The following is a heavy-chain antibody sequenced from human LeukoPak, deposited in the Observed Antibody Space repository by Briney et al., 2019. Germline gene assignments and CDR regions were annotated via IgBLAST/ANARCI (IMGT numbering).Heavy chain of an antibody. D-gene: IGHD2-2*01. CDR2: ISPYNGNK. J-gene: IGHJ6*03. CDR1: GYTFTSYG. CDR3: ARELGLGYCSSTSCQRNSYYYYYMDV. V-gene: IGHV1-18*01. Sequence: ASVTVSCKASGYTFTSYGISWVRQAPGQGLEWMGWISPYNGNKNYAQKLQGRVTMTTDTSTSTAYMELRSLRSDDTAVYYCARELGLGYCSSTSCQRNSYYYYYMDVWGKGTTVTVSS.